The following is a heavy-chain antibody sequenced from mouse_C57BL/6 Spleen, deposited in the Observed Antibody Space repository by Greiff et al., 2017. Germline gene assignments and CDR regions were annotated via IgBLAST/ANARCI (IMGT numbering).Heavy chain of an antibody. CDR3: ARGEDYFDY. J-gene: IGHJ2*01. CDR2: ISDGGSYT. V-gene: IGHV5-4*03. Sequence: EVKLVESGGGLVKPGGSLKLSCAASGFTFSSYAMSWVRQTPEKRLEWVATISDGGSYTYYPNNVKGRFTISRDNAKNNLYLQMSHLKSEETAMYYCARGEDYFDYWGQGTTLTVSS. CDR1: GFTFSSYA.